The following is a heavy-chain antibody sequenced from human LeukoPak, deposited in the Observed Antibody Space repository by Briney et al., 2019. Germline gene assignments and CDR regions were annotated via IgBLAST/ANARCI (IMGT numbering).Heavy chain of an antibody. J-gene: IGHJ6*02. CDR2: ISYDGSNK. CDR3: ARRGEVFGEFEPYYYYGMDV. CDR1: GFTFSSYA. V-gene: IGHV3-30*04. Sequence: PGGSLRLSCAASGFTFSSYAMHWVRQAPGKGLEWVAVISYDGSNKYYADSVKGRFTISRDNSKNSLYLQMNSLRAEDTAVYYCARRGEVFGEFEPYYYYGMDVWGQGTTVTVSS. D-gene: IGHD3-10*02.